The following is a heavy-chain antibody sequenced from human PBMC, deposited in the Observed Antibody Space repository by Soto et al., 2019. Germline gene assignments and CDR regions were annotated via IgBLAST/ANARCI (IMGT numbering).Heavy chain of an antibody. CDR3: ARGDSSSWPN. J-gene: IGHJ4*02. Sequence: PSETLSLTCTVSGGSISSYYWNWIRQPPGKGLEWIGYIYYSGSSNYNPSLKSRVTISLDTSKNQFSLKLSSVTAADTAVYYCARGDSSSWPNWGQGTLVTVSS. D-gene: IGHD6-13*01. CDR2: IYYSGSS. V-gene: IGHV4-59*01. CDR1: GGSISSYY.